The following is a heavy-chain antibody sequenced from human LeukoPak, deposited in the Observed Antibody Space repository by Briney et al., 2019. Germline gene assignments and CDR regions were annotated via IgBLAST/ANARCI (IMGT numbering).Heavy chain of an antibody. CDR3: ARGTDDSSGYYGYYYYYMDV. V-gene: IGHV1-8*01. CDR1: GYTFTSYD. Sequence: GASVKVSCKASGYTFTSYDINWERQATGQGLEWMGWMNPNSGNTGYAQKFQGRVTMTRNTSISTAYMELSSLRSEDTAVYYCARGTDDSSGYYGYYYYYMDVWGKGTTVTVSS. J-gene: IGHJ6*03. D-gene: IGHD3-22*01. CDR2: MNPNSGNT.